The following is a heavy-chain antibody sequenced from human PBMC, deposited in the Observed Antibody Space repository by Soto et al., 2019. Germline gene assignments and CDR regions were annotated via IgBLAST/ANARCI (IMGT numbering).Heavy chain of an antibody. CDR1: GGSISSYY. V-gene: IGHV4-59*01. CDR3: AREGLTGTIGLYYYYGMDV. Sequence: QVQLQESGPGLVKPSETLSLTCTVSGGSISSYYWSWIRQPPGKGLEWIGYIYYSGSTNYNPSLKSRVTXSXDXXKNQFSLQLSSVTAADTAVYYCAREGLTGTIGLYYYYGMDVWGQGTTVTVSS. CDR2: IYYSGST. J-gene: IGHJ6*02. D-gene: IGHD1-7*01.